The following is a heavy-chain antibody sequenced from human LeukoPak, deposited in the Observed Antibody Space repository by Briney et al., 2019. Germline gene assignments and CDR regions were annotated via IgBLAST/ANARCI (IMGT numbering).Heavy chain of an antibody. J-gene: IGHJ4*02. CDR1: GFTFSSNG. CDR3: TKDLYGQHALDF. V-gene: IGHV3-30*18. D-gene: IGHD4-17*01. Sequence: GRSLRLSCVASGFTFSSNGMHWVRQAPGKGLEWVALISSDGSNEFYADSVRGRSTISRDNSKNTLYLQMNSLRVEDTALYSCTKDLYGQHALDFWGQGTLVTVSS. CDR2: ISSDGSNE.